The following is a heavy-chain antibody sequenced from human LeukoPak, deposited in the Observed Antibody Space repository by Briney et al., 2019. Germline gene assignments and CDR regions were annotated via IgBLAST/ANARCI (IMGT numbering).Heavy chain of an antibody. Sequence: GGSLRLSCATSGFPFSDFSMSWVRQAPGKGLEWVSSISSSGSYIYYADSVKGRFTISRDNAKNSLYLQMNSLRAEDTAVYYCAREAFDIWGQGTMVTVSS. V-gene: IGHV3-21*01. CDR2: ISSSGSYI. CDR3: AREAFDI. J-gene: IGHJ3*02. CDR1: GFPFSDFS.